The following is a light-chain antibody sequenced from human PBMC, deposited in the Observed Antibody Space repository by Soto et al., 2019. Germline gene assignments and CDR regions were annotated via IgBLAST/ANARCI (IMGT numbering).Light chain of an antibody. CDR3: CSYAGGYTHV. CDR2: DVT. Sequence: HSVLTQSRSVSGSPGQSVTISCTGTSSDVGGYNFVSWFQQYPGKAPKLIIYDVTNRPSGVPDRFSGSKSGSTASLTISGLQTDDEADYYCCSYAGGYTHVFGTGTKVTVL. V-gene: IGLV2-11*01. J-gene: IGLJ1*01. CDR1: SSDVGGYNF.